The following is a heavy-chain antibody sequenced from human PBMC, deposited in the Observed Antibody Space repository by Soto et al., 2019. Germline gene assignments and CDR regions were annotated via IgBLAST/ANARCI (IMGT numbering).Heavy chain of an antibody. CDR3: ARSRVRGSYYFDY. CDR2: INTDNGKT. J-gene: IGHJ4*02. CDR1: GYTFTTYA. D-gene: IGHD3-16*01. Sequence: QVQVVQSGAEVKKPGASVTVSCKASGYTFTTYAIHWVRQAPGQSLEWMGWINTDNGKTYYSQKMQARVTITRDTSASTAYMELSRLRSEDTAVYYCARSRVRGSYYFDYWGQGALVTVSS. V-gene: IGHV1-3*04.